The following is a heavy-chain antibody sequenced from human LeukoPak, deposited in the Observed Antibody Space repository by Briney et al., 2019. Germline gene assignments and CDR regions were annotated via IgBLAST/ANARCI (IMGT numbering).Heavy chain of an antibody. Sequence: GGSLRLSCAASGFXFSSYSINWVRQAPGKGLEWVSSISSSSSYIYYADSVKGRFTISRDNAKNSLYLQMNSLRAEDTAVYYCARGVHSSGWWETGFDYWGQGTLVTVSS. CDR2: ISSSSSYI. V-gene: IGHV3-21*01. CDR1: GFXFSSYS. D-gene: IGHD6-19*01. CDR3: ARGVHSSGWWETGFDY. J-gene: IGHJ4*02.